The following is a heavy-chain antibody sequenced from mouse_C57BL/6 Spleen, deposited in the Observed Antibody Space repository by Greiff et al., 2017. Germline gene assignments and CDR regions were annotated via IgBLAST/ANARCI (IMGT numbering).Heavy chain of an antibody. V-gene: IGHV1-82*01. CDR2: IYPGDGDT. CDR1: GYAFSSSW. D-gene: IGHD2-5*01. J-gene: IGHJ3*01. CDR3: ARASYSNWFAY. Sequence: QVQLQQSGPELVKPGASVKISCKASGYAFSSSWMNWVKQRPGKGLEWIGRIYPGDGDTNYNGKFKGKATLTADKSSSTAYMKISSLTSEDSAVYFCARASYSNWFAYWGQGTLVTVSA.